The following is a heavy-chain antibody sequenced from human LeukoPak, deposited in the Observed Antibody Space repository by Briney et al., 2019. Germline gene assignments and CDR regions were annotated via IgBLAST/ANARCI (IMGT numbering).Heavy chain of an antibody. Sequence: SETLSLTCTVSGGSISSSIYYWGWIRQPPGKGLEWIGSIYYSGSTYYNPSLKSRVTISVDTSKNQFSLKLSSVTAADTAVYYCARLSTGYSSSWGQGTLVTVSS. CDR1: GGSISSSIYY. CDR2: IYYSGST. CDR3: ARLSTGYSSS. D-gene: IGHD6-13*01. V-gene: IGHV4-39*01. J-gene: IGHJ4*02.